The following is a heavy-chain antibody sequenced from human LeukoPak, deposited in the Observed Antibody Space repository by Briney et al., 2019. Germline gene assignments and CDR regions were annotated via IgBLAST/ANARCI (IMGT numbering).Heavy chain of an antibody. CDR2: ISSSGGNT. CDR1: GFTLSSYA. V-gene: IGHV3-64*01. CDR3: VRDRSGAYDY. D-gene: IGHD3-3*01. J-gene: IGHJ4*02. Sequence: PGGSLRLSCAASGFTLSSYATHWVRQAPGKGLEYVSGISSSGGNTYYANSVKGRFTISRDNSKNTLYLQMGSLRDEDMAVYYCVRDRSGAYDYWGQGTLVTVSS.